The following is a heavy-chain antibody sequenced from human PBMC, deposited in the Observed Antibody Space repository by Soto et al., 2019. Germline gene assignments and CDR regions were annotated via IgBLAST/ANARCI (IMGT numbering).Heavy chain of an antibody. D-gene: IGHD3-22*01. Sequence: ASVKVSCKASGYTFTSYAMHWVRQAPGQRLEWMGWINAGNGNTKYSQKFQGRVTITRDTSASTAYMELSSLRSEDTAVYYCARGAYYDSSGYYYESAFDIWAQGTMVTVSS. CDR2: INAGNGNT. V-gene: IGHV1-3*01. CDR3: ARGAYYDSSGYYYESAFDI. CDR1: GYTFTSYA. J-gene: IGHJ3*02.